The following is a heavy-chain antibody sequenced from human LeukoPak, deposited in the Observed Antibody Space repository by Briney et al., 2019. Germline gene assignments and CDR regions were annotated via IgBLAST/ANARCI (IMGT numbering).Heavy chain of an antibody. CDR1: GYTFTSYG. CDR3: ARDSADFDYYGSGSYW. D-gene: IGHD3-10*01. CDR2: ISAYNGNT. Sequence: ASVTVSCKASGYTFTSYGISWVRQAPGQGLEWMGWISAYNGNTKYAQKLQGRVTMTTDTSTSTAYMELRSLRSDDTAVYYCARDSADFDYYGSGSYWWGQGTLVTVSS. V-gene: IGHV1-18*01. J-gene: IGHJ4*02.